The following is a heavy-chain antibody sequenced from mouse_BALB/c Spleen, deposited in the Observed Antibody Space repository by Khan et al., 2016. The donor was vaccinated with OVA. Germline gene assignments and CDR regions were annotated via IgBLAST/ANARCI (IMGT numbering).Heavy chain of an antibody. V-gene: IGHV3-2*02. D-gene: IGHD1-2*01. J-gene: IGHJ2*01. CDR3: AKTARIKY. CDR1: GYSITSGYG. CDR2: ISYSGST. Sequence: VQLQQSGPGLVKPSQSLSLTCTVTGYSITSGYGWNWIRQFPGNKLEWMGYISYSGSTNYNPSLKSRISITRDTSKNQFFLQLNSVTTEDTATYYCAKTARIKYWGQGTTLTVSS.